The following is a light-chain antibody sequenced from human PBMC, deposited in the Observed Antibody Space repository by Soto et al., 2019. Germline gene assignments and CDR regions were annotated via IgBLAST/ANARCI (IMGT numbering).Light chain of an antibody. CDR2: GAS. Sequence: EIVMTQSPATLSVSPGERATLSCRASQSVSSNLAWYQQKPGQAPRLLIYGASTRATGITARFSGSVSGTEFTLTISSLQSEDFAVYYCQQYNNWPPTFGQGTKVEIK. CDR1: QSVSSN. V-gene: IGKV3-15*01. J-gene: IGKJ1*01. CDR3: QQYNNWPPT.